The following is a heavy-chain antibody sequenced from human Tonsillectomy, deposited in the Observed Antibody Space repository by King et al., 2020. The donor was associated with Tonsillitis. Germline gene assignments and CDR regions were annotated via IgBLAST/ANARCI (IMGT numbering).Heavy chain of an antibody. D-gene: IGHD1-26*01. CDR1: GFTFSSQA. J-gene: IGHJ4*02. Sequence: HVQLVESGGGVVQPGRSLRLSCAAAGFTFSSQAMHWVRQAPGKGLEWVAVISYDGSNKYYADSVKGRFSISRDNYKDTLYLQMNSLRPEDTAVYCCERAMWELLVGSFDYWGQGTLVTVSS. CDR2: ISYDGSNK. V-gene: IGHV3-30-3*01. CDR3: ERAMWELLVGSFDY.